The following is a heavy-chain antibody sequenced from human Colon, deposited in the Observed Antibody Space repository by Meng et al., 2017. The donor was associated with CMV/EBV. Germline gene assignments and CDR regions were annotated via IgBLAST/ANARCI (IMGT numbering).Heavy chain of an antibody. CDR2: MMGGDSYK. Sequence: GESLKISCVASGFKFSDYRMNWVRQAPGKGLEWVSSMMGGDSYKYYAESVQGRFAISRDNSKHMLYLQLNRLTTDDTAVYYCAREGASSGYFGLFDYWGQGTLVTVSS. CDR1: GFKFSDYR. CDR3: AREGASSGYFGLFDY. V-gene: IGHV3-21*01. D-gene: IGHD3-22*01. J-gene: IGHJ4*02.